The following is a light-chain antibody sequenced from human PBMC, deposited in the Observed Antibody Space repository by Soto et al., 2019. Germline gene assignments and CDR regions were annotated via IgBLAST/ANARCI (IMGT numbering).Light chain of an antibody. Sequence: DIQMTQSPSTLSASVGDRVTITCRASQSISSWLAWYQQKPGKASKVLIYDASSLESGVPSRFSGSGSGTEFTLTISSLQPDDFATYYCQQYNSYLYTFGQGTKLEIK. CDR1: QSISSW. V-gene: IGKV1-5*01. CDR3: QQYNSYLYT. CDR2: DAS. J-gene: IGKJ2*01.